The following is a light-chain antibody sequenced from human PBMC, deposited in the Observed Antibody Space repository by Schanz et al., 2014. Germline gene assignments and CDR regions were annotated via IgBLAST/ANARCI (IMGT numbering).Light chain of an antibody. J-gene: IGLJ3*02. V-gene: IGLV2-14*03. CDR2: DVT. Sequence: QSALTQPASMSGAPGQSITISCTGTSSDVGAYNYVSWYQQHPGKAPKLMIYDVTYRPSGVSNRFSGSKSGNTASLTISGLLAEDEADYYCSSYTSSATRVFGGGTKLTVL. CDR3: SSYTSSATRV. CDR1: SSDVGAYNY.